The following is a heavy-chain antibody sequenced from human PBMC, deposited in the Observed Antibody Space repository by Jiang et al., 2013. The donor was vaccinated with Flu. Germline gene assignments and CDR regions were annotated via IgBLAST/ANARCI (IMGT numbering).Heavy chain of an antibody. D-gene: IGHD3-16*01. V-gene: IGHV1-2*04. CDR2: INPNSGGT. CDR1: GYTFTGYY. CDR3: ARAQYDYLGGDY. Sequence: SGYTFTGYYMHWVRQAPGQGLEWMGWINPNSGGTNYAQKFQGWVTMTRDTSISTAYMELSRLRSDDTAVYYCARAQYDYLGGDYWGQGTLVTVSS. J-gene: IGHJ4*02.